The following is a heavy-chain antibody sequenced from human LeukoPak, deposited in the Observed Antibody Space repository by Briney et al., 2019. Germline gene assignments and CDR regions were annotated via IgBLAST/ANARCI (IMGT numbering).Heavy chain of an antibody. V-gene: IGHV3-48*01. J-gene: IGHJ5*02. Sequence: PGGSLRLSCAASGFTFSSYSMNWVRQAPGKGLEWVSYISSSSSTIYYADSVKGRFTISRDNAKNSLYLQMNSLRAEDTAVYYCAKDPWADFWSGLHWFDPWGQGTLVTVSS. D-gene: IGHD3-3*01. CDR3: AKDPWADFWSGLHWFDP. CDR2: ISSSSSTI. CDR1: GFTFSSYS.